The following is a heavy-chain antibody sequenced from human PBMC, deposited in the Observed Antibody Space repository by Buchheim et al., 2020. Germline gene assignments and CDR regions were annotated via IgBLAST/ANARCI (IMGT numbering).Heavy chain of an antibody. J-gene: IGHJ4*02. CDR1: GFSFSTNA. V-gene: IGHV3-23*01. D-gene: IGHD3-3*02. CDR2: IGGDGRS. CDR3: AKDLHFWSAMDY. Sequence: DVQLLHSGGGLVQPGGSLRLSCAASGFSFSTNAMSWVRQAPGRGLEWVSGIGGDGRSHYEESVQGRFTISRDSSKDNLHFQMNGLRVEDTATYFCAKDLHFWSAMDYWGQGAL.